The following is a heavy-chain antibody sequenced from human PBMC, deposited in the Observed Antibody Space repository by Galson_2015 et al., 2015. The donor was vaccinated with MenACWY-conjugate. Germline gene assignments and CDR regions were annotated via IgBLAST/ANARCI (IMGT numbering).Heavy chain of an antibody. CDR1: GFTFSSYG. CDR3: AKGRGSSSPSRIYGMDV. Sequence: SLRLSCAASGFTFSSYGMHWVRQAPGKGLEWVAVISYDGRNKYYADSVKGRFTISRDNSKNTLYMEMNSLSGEDTAVYYWAKGRGSSSPSRIYGMDVWGQGTTVTVS. V-gene: IGHV3-30*18. D-gene: IGHD2-15*01. J-gene: IGHJ6*02. CDR2: ISYDGRNK.